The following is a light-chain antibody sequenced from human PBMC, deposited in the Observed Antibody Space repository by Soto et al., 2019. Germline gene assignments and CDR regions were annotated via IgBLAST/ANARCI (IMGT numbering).Light chain of an antibody. CDR2: GAS. CDR3: QHVGSSPSLT. J-gene: IGKJ4*01. Sequence: EFVLTQSPGTLYLSPGERATLSCRASQSVSSTFLAWYQQKPGQPPRLLIYGASTRGTGIPDRFSGSGSGTDLTLTISRLEPEDVAVYYCQHVGSSPSLTLGGGNQVEIK. CDR1: QSVSSTF. V-gene: IGKV3-20*01.